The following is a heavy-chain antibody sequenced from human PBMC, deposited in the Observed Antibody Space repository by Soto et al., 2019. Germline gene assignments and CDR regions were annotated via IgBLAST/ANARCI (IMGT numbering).Heavy chain of an antibody. CDR3: AKDCGYDFWSGNNWFDP. CDR2: ISGSGGST. J-gene: IGHJ5*02. CDR1: GFTFSSYA. Sequence: PGGSLRLSCAASGFTFSSYAMSWVRQAPGKGLEWVSAISGSGGSTYYADSVKGRFTISRDNSKNTLYLQMNSLRAEDTAVYYRAKDCGYDFWSGNNWFDPWGQGTLVTVSS. D-gene: IGHD3-3*01. V-gene: IGHV3-23*01.